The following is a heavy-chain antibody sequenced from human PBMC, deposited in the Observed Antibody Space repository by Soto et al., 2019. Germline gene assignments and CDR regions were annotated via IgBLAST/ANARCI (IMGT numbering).Heavy chain of an antibody. CDR2: IIPIFGTA. CDR1: GVTFSSYA. V-gene: IGHV1-69*13. CDR3: AIAARPRVEGGVYYYYGMDV. D-gene: IGHD6-6*01. J-gene: IGHJ6*02. Sequence: SVKVSCKASGVTFSSYAISWVRQAPGQGLEWMGGIIPIFGTANYAQKFQGRVTITADESTSTAYMELSSLRSEDTAVYYCAIAARPRVEGGVYYYYGMDVWGQGTTVTVSS.